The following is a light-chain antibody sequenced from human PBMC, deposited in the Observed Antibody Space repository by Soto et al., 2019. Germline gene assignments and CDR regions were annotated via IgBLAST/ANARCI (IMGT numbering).Light chain of an antibody. CDR2: SVS. J-gene: IGLJ1*01. V-gene: IGLV2-14*01. CDR3: ISYTVSRSYV. Sequence: QSALTQPASASGSPGQSITISCRGTSSDIGAYDHVAWFQQFPGKTPKLIIYSVSNRPSGVSYRFSGSKSGNTASLTISGLQAEDEADYYCISYTVSRSYVFGTGTKVTVL. CDR1: SSDIGAYDH.